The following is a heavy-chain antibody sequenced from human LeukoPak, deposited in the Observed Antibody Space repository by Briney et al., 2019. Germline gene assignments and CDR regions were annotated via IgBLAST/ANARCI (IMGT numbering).Heavy chain of an antibody. CDR3: ARHALNYYDSSVNAFDI. V-gene: IGHV4-30-2*01. CDR2: IYHSGST. D-gene: IGHD3-22*01. Sequence: SETLSLTCAVSGGSISSGGYSWSWIRQPPGKGLEWIGYIYHSGSTYYNPSLKSRVTISVDRSKNQFSLKLSSVTAADTAVYYCARHALNYYDSSVNAFDIWGQGTMVTVSS. CDR1: GGSISSGGYS. J-gene: IGHJ3*02.